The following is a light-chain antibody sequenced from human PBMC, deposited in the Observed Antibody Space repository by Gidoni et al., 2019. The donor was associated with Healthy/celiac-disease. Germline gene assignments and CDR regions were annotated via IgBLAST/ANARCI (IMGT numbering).Light chain of an antibody. CDR1: SSDVGGYNY. V-gene: IGLV2-11*01. Sequence: QSALTQPRSVSGSPGQSVTISCTATSSDVGGYNYVSLYQQHPGKAPKLIIYDVSKRPSGVPDRFSGSKSGNTASLTISGLQAEDEADYYCCSYAGSYTFVVFGGGTKLTVL. CDR2: DVS. J-gene: IGLJ2*01. CDR3: CSYAGSYTFVV.